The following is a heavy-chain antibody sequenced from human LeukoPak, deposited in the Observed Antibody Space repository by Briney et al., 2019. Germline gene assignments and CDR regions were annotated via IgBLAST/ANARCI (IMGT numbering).Heavy chain of an antibody. CDR2: ISYDGSNK. Sequence: TGGSLRLSCAASGFTFSSYAMHWVRQAPGKGLEWVAVISYDGSNKYYADSVKGRLTISRDNSKNTLSLQMNSLRAEDTAVYYCARDGPPLLVTYPNWYFDLWGRGTLVTVSS. CDR3: ARDGPPLLVTYPNWYFDL. CDR1: GFTFSSYA. V-gene: IGHV3-30-3*01. D-gene: IGHD3-9*01. J-gene: IGHJ2*01.